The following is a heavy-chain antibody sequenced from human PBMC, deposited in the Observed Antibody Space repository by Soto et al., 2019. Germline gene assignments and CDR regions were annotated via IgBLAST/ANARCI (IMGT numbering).Heavy chain of an antibody. J-gene: IGHJ4*02. CDR3: ARDVGLDSDDFFAY. CDR1: GFTFSSYG. Sequence: GGSLRLSCTASGFTFSSYGMGWVRQAPGKGLQWVSTIRGDGGQTHYTDSVKGRFSISRDNSKNTVYLQMDSLRAEDTAMYFCARDVGLDSDDFFAYWGQGTQVTVYS. V-gene: IGHV3-23*01. CDR2: IRGDGGQT. D-gene: IGHD3-9*01.